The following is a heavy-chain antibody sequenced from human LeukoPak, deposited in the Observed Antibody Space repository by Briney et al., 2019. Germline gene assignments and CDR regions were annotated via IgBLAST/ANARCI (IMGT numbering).Heavy chain of an antibody. D-gene: IGHD5-12*01. Sequence: SETLSLTCTVSGGSVSSGSYYWSWIRQPPGKGLEWIGYIYYSGSTNYNPSLKSRVTISVDTSKNQFSLKLSSVTAAGTAVYYCARTPNRGYSGTWSFDSWGQGTLVTVSS. CDR2: IYYSGST. CDR1: GGSVSSGSYY. J-gene: IGHJ4*02. V-gene: IGHV4-61*01. CDR3: ARTPNRGYSGTWSFDS.